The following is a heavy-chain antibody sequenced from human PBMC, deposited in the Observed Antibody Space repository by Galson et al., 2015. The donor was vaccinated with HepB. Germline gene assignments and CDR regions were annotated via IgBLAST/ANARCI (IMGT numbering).Heavy chain of an antibody. CDR1: GGSISSSNW. Sequence: SETLSLTCAVSGGSISSSNWWSWVRQPPGKGLEWIGEIYHSGSTNYNPSLKSRVTISVDKSKNQFSLKLSSVTAADTAVYYCARRIVIPRGYSGYREKTFDYWGQGTLVTVSS. V-gene: IGHV4-4*02. CDR3: ARRIVIPRGYSGYREKTFDY. D-gene: IGHD5-12*01. CDR2: IYHSGST. J-gene: IGHJ4*02.